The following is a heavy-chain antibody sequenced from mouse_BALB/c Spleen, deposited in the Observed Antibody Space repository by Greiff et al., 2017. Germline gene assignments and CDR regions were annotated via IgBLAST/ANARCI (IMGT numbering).Heavy chain of an antibody. CDR1: GYTFTSYY. CDR3: ARGDYYGSSYGFAY. V-gene: IGHV1S81*02. CDR2: INPSNGGT. D-gene: IGHD1-1*01. J-gene: IGHJ3*01. Sequence: VQLQQSGAELVKPGASVKLSCKASGYTFTSYYMYWVKQRPGQGLEWIGEINPSNGGTNFNEKFKSKATLTVDKSSSTAYMQLSSLTSEDSAVYFCARGDYYGSSYGFAYWGQGTLVTVSA.